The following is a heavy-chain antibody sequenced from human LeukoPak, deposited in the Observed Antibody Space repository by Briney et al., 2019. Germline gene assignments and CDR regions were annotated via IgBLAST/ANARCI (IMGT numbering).Heavy chain of an antibody. Sequence: PSETLSLTCTVSGGSISSYYWSWIRQPPGKGLEWIGYIYYSGTTNYNPSLKSRVTISVHTSKNQFSLKLSSVTAADTAVYYCARGVYIAAAQYAYWGQGTLVTVSS. J-gene: IGHJ4*02. CDR3: ARGVYIAAAQYAY. CDR1: GGSISSYY. CDR2: IYYSGTT. D-gene: IGHD6-13*01. V-gene: IGHV4-59*01.